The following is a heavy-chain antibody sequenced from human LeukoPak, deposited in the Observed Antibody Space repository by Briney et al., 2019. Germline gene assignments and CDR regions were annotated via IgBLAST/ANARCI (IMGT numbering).Heavy chain of an antibody. V-gene: IGHV3-74*01. Sequence: GGSLRLSCAASGFAFTNYWMHWVRQAPGKGLVWVARIKNDGSRIDYADSVKGRFTISRDNAKNTLHLQMDSLRAEDTAVYYCARSDWLDSWGQGTLVIVSS. CDR3: ARSDWLDS. CDR1: GFAFTNYW. J-gene: IGHJ5*01. CDR2: IKNDGSRI.